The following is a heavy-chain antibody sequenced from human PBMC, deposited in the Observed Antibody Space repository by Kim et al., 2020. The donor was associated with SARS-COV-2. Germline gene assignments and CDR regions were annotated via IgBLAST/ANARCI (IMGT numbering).Heavy chain of an antibody. V-gene: IGHV3-23*01. J-gene: IGHJ6*02. CDR3: AKDRYYDFWSGATGGMDV. CDR1: GFTFSSYA. Sequence: GGSLRLSCAASGFTFSSYAMSWVRQAPGKGLEWVSAISGSGGSTYYADSVKGRFTISRDNSKNTLYLQMNSLRAEDTAVYYCAKDRYYDFWSGATGGMDVWGQGTTVTVSS. D-gene: IGHD3-3*01. CDR2: ISGSGGST.